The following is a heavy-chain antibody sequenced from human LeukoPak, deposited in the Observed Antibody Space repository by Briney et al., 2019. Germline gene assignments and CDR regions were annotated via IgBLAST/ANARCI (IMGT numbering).Heavy chain of an antibody. CDR1: GGSISSYY. J-gene: IGHJ5*02. V-gene: IGHV4-59*01. CDR2: IYYSGST. D-gene: IGHD3-16*01. Sequence: SETLSLTCTVSGGSISSYYWSWLRQPPGKGLEWIGYIYYSGSTNYNPSLKSRVTISVYTSKNQFSLKLSSVTAADTAVYYCARGWGYNWFDPWGQGTLVTVSS. CDR3: ARGWGYNWFDP.